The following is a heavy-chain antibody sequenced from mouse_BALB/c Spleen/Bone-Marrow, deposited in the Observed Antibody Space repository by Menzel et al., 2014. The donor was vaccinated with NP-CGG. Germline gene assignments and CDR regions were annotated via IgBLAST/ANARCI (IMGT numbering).Heavy chain of an antibody. V-gene: IGHV5-17*02. J-gene: IGHJ2*01. CDR1: GFTFSSFG. CDR2: ISSVCSTI. CDR3: TRGGNWDDFDY. Sequence: EVQGVESGGGLVQPGGSRKLSCAASGFTFSSFGMHWVRQTPEKGLEWVAYISSVCSTIYYADTVKGRFTISRDNPKNTLFLQVTSLRSEDTAMYYCTRGGNWDDFDYWGQGTTLTVSS. D-gene: IGHD4-1*01.